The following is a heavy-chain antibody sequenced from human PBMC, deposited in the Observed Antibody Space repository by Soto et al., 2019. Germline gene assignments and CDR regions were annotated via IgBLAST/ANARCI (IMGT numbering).Heavy chain of an antibody. CDR2: INPSGGST. D-gene: IGHD3-10*01. J-gene: IGHJ6*03. Sequence: GASVKVSCKASGYTFTSYYMHWVRQAPGQGLEWMGIINPSGGSTSYAQKFQGRVTMTRDTSTSTVYMELSSLRSEDTAVYYCASSNRPFGELGYYYYYYMDVWGKGTTVTVSS. V-gene: IGHV1-46*03. CDR1: GYTFTSYY. CDR3: ASSNRPFGELGYYYYYYMDV.